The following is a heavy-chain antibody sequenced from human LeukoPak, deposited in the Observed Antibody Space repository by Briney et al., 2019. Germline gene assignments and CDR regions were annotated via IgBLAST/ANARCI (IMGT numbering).Heavy chain of an antibody. CDR3: AKGPLIEVAGTTWHY. Sequence: GGSLRLSCVASGFSSTNYWMHWVRQSPGKGLEWVSRVDNDGSDTIYADSVKGRFTISRDNSKNTLYLQMNSLRAEDTAIYYCAKGPLIEVAGTTWHYWGQGTLVTVSS. V-gene: IGHV3-74*01. CDR2: VDNDGSDT. J-gene: IGHJ4*02. D-gene: IGHD6-19*01. CDR1: GFSSTNYW.